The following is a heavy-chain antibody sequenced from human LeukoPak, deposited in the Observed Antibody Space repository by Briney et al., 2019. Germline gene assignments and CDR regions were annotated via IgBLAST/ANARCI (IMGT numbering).Heavy chain of an antibody. CDR1: GFTFGNHY. CDR3: ARGGDYGDAPLIDY. CDR2: IHSGGGDI. Sequence: GGSLRLSCEGSGFTFGNHYMSWIRQASGKGLEWVSYIHSGGGDIYYADSVKGRFTISRDNAKNSLYLQMNSLRAEDTAVYYCARGGDYGDAPLIDYWGQGALVTVSS. D-gene: IGHD4-17*01. J-gene: IGHJ4*02. V-gene: IGHV3-11*04.